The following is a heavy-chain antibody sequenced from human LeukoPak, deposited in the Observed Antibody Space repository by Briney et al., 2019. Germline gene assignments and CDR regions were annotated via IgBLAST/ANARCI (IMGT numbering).Heavy chain of an antibody. Sequence: GGSLRLSCAPSGFTSSSYWMSWVREAPGKGLEWVANIKQDGSEKYYVDSVKGRFTISRDNAKNSLYLQMNSLRAEDTAVYYCARGIAAAGTVFDYWGQGTLVTVSS. CDR1: GFTSSSYW. CDR2: IKQDGSEK. J-gene: IGHJ4*02. V-gene: IGHV3-7*01. D-gene: IGHD6-13*01. CDR3: ARGIAAAGTVFDY.